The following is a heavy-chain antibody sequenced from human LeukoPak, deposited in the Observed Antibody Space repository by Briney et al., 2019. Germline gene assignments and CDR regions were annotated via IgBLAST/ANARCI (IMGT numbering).Heavy chain of an antibody. J-gene: IGHJ6*02. Sequence: GGSLRLSCAASGFTFSSYGMHWVRQAPGKGLEWVALIRYDGSNKYYADSVKGRFTISRDNSKNTLCLQMNSLRAEDTAVYYCAKDSRLGYCSSTSCYGRLLQYYYYGMDVWGQGTTVTVSS. D-gene: IGHD2-2*03. CDR1: GFTFSSYG. CDR3: AKDSRLGYCSSTSCYGRLLQYYYYGMDV. V-gene: IGHV3-30*02. CDR2: IRYDGSNK.